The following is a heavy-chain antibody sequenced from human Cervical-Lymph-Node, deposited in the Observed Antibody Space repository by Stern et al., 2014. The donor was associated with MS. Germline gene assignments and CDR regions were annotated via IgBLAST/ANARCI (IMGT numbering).Heavy chain of an antibody. CDR2: INTNSGDT. V-gene: IGHV1-18*01. Sequence: VQLVQSGVEVKKPGASVKVSCKASGYSFTTFGISWVRQAPGQGLEWMGWINTNSGDTNYAQNFQGRVTMTTETSTGTAYMELSSLRSDDTAVYYCARGWELTPWGQGTLVTVSS. J-gene: IGHJ4*02. D-gene: IGHD1-26*01. CDR1: GYSFTTFG. CDR3: ARGWELTP.